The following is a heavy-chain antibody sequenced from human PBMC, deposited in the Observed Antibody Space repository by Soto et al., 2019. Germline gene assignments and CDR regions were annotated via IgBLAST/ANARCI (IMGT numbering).Heavy chain of an antibody. CDR3: AKVGSTGWYLNWLDT. CDR1: GFMFNNSA. D-gene: IGHD6-19*01. V-gene: IGHV3-23*01. Sequence: GGSLRLSCTASGFMFNNSAMTWVRQAPGQGLQWVASVSDNGGSRGGTYYADSVKGRFTISRDNSKNTLFLQMNSLRPEDTALYYCAKVGSTGWYLNWLDTWGQGILVTVSS. CDR2: VSDNGGSRGGT. J-gene: IGHJ5*02.